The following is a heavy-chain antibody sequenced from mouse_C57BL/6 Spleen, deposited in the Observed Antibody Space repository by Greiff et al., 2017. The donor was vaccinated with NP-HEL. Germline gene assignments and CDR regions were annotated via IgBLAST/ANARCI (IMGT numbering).Heavy chain of an antibody. J-gene: IGHJ2*01. CDR3: ARQYDYDY. Sequence: EVQLVESGGGLVKPGGSLKLSCAASGFTFSSYTMSWVRQTPEKRLEWVATISGGGGNTYYPDSVKGRFTISRDNAKNTLYLQMSSLRSEDTALYYCARQYDYDYWGQGTTLTVSS. CDR1: GFTFSSYT. D-gene: IGHD2-4*01. CDR2: ISGGGGNT. V-gene: IGHV5-9*01.